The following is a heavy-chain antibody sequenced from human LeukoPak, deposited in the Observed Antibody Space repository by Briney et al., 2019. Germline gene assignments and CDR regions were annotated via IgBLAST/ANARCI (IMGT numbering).Heavy chain of an antibody. CDR3: AKAERETITMIVVVIRGPGYYFDY. CDR2: ISGSGGST. D-gene: IGHD3-22*01. CDR1: GFTFSSYA. Sequence: GGSLRLSCAASGFTFSSYAMSWVRQAPGKGLEWVSAISGSGGSTYYADSVKGRFTISRDNSKNTLYLQMNSLRAEDTAVYYCAKAERETITMIVVVIRGPGYYFDYWGQGTLVTVSS. V-gene: IGHV3-23*01. J-gene: IGHJ4*02.